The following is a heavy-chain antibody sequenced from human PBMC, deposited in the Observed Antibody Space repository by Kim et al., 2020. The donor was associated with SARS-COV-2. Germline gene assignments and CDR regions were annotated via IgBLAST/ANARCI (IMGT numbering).Heavy chain of an antibody. CDR3: ASTTGGYCSSTSCDGWFDP. CDR1: GGTFSSYA. CDR2: IIPIFGTA. D-gene: IGHD2-2*01. Sequence: SVKVSCKASGGTFSSYAISWVRQAPGQGLEWMGGIIPIFGTANYAQKFQGRVTITADESTSTAYMELSSLRSEDTAVYYCASTTGGYCSSTSCDGWFDPWGQGTLVTVSS. J-gene: IGHJ5*02. V-gene: IGHV1-69*13.